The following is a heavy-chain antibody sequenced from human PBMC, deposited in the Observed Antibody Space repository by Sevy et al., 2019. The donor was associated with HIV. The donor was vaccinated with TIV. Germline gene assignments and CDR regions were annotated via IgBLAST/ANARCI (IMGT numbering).Heavy chain of an antibody. CDR3: ARGGGMRSYYYYYMDV. J-gene: IGHJ6*03. D-gene: IGHD3-16*01. CDR2: IIPIFGAA. V-gene: IGHV1-69*13. CDR1: GGTLSNYA. Sequence: ASVKVSCKASGGTLSNYAISWVRQAPGQGLEWMGGIIPIFGAASYVQKFQGRVTITADESTSTVYMELSSLRSEDTAVYYCARGGGMRSYYYYYMDVWGKGTTVTVSS.